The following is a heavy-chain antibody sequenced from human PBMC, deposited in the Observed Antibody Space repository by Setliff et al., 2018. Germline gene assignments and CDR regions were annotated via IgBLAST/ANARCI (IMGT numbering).Heavy chain of an antibody. D-gene: IGHD6-13*01. J-gene: IGHJ6*02. V-gene: IGHV5-51*01. CDR2: IYPGDSDT. CDR1: GYSFTSYW. Sequence: GESLKISCKGSGYSFTSYWIGWVRQMPGKGLEWMGIIYPGDSDTRYSPSVQGQVTISADKSISTAYLQWSSLKASDTAMYYCARVGQQLVYYYYGMDVWGQGTTVTVSS. CDR3: ARVGQQLVYYYYGMDV.